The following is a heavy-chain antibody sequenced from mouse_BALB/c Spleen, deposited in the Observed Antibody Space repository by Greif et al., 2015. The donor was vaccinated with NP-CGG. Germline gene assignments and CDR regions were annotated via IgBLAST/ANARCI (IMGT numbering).Heavy chain of an antibody. V-gene: IGHV5-6-5*01. CDR2: ISSGGST. CDR3: ATRDYFDY. Sequence: EVQVVESGGGLVKPGGSMKLSCAASGFTFSSYAMSWVRQTPEKRLEWVASISSGGSTYYPDSVKGRFTISRDNARNILYLQMSSLRSEDTAMYYCATRDYFDYWGQGTTLTVSS. J-gene: IGHJ2*01. CDR1: GFTFSSYA.